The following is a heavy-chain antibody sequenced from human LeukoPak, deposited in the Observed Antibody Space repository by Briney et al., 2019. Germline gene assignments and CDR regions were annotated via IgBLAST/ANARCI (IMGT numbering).Heavy chain of an antibody. CDR1: GFTFSGYE. Sequence: GGSLRLSCVASGFTFSGYEVHWVRQAPGKGLEGISYISGGGTNVDYADFVKGRFTISRDNAKNSLYLQMNSLRAEDTAVYYCATTSPRYCSRTSCFGGFFDYWGQGTLVTVSS. J-gene: IGHJ4*02. CDR3: ATTSPRYCSRTSCFGGFFDY. CDR2: ISGGGTNV. V-gene: IGHV3-48*03. D-gene: IGHD2-2*01.